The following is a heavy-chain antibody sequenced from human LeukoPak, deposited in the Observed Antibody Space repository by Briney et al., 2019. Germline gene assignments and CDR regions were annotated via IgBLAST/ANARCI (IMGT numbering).Heavy chain of an antibody. CDR2: INPKTGGT. V-gene: IGHV1-2*02. D-gene: IGHD4-17*01. J-gene: IGHJ4*02. Sequence: ASVKVSCKTSGYTFTDYNIEWVRQAPGQGLEWMGLINPKTGGTEYPQKFQGRVTVTRDTSINTAYMELTSLKSDDTAIYYCAKDVIGDSRVYIDHWGRGTAVTVTS. CDR1: GYTFTDYN. CDR3: AKDVIGDSRVYIDH.